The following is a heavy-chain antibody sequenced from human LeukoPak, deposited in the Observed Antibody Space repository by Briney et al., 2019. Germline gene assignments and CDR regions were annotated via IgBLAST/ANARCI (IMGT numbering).Heavy chain of an antibody. Sequence: ASVKVSCTASGYTFTGYSMHWVRQAPGQGLEWVGWINPNSGGTNYAQTFQGRVTMTRDTSISTASMELSRLRPDDTAVYYCARTPNYCSSTSCYDYWGQGTLVTVSS. J-gene: IGHJ4*02. D-gene: IGHD2-2*01. V-gene: IGHV1-2*02. CDR3: ARTPNYCSSTSCYDY. CDR1: GYTFTGYS. CDR2: INPNSGGT.